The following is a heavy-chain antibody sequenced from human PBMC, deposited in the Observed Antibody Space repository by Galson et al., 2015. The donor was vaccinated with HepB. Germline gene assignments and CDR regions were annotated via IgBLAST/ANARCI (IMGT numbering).Heavy chain of an antibody. J-gene: IGHJ4*02. CDR1: GGSISSGDYY. CDR3: ARGLLEWPSLFDY. Sequence: TLSLTCTVSGGSISSGDYYWSWIRQPPGKGLEWIGYIYYSGSTYYNPSLKSRVTISVDTSKNQFSLKLSSVTAADTAVYYCARGLLEWPSLFDYWGQGTLVTVSS. CDR2: IYYSGST. V-gene: IGHV4-30-4*01. D-gene: IGHD3-3*01.